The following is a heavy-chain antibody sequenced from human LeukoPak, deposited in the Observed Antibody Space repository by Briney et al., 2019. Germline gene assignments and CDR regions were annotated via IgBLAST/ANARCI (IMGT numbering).Heavy chain of an antibody. D-gene: IGHD3-10*01. Sequence: GGSLRHSCSASRFSLSSYNMHWVRQAPGKGLEFVSGVSSDWGTTDYADSARDRFTISRDNSKNTLYLQMSSLRAEDTAIYCCVRGLYGLGWDYWGPGTLVTASS. V-gene: IGHV3-64D*06. CDR2: VSSDWGTT. J-gene: IGHJ4*02. CDR1: RFSLSSYN. CDR3: VRGLYGLGWDY.